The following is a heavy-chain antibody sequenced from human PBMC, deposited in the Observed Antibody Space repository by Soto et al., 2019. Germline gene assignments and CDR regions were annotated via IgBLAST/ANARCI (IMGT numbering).Heavy chain of an antibody. CDR2: ISASGGDT. Sequence: EAQMLECGGGSVQPGGSLRLSCAASGFTFSTYAVAWVRQSPGKGLEWVSSISASGGDTWYADSVKGRFTISRDNSKNTLYQQINSLRAEATAVYYCARRPTPRPSWVKGTLVPVSS. CDR1: GFTFSTYA. CDR3: ARRPTPRPS. J-gene: IGHJ5*02. V-gene: IGHV3-23*01. D-gene: IGHD1-1*01.